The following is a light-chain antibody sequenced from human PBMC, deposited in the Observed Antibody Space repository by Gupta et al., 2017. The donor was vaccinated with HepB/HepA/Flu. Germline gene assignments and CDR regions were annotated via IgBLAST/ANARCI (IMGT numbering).Light chain of an antibody. CDR1: SSDVGSYNR. CDR3: SSYTSSSTVV. J-gene: IGLJ2*01. V-gene: IGLV2-18*02. Sequence: QSDLTQPSSVSGSPGQSVTISCTGTSSDVGSYNRVSWYQQPPGTAPKLMIYEVSNRPSGVPDRFSGSKSGNTASLTISGLQAEDEADYYCSSYTSSSTVVFGGGTKLTVL. CDR2: EVS.